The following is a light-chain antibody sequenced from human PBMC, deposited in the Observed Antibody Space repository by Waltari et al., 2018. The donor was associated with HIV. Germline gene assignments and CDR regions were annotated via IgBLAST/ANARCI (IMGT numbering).Light chain of an antibody. CDR1: QSVSSS. CDR3: HQRSNWPRT. Sequence: DIVLTQSPVTLSLSPGGRATLSCRASQSVSSSLAWYQQKPGQAPRLLIYDASNRATGIPARFSGTGSGTDFTLTISSLEPEDFAVYYCHQRSNWPRTFGQGTKLEIK. V-gene: IGKV3-11*01. CDR2: DAS. J-gene: IGKJ2*01.